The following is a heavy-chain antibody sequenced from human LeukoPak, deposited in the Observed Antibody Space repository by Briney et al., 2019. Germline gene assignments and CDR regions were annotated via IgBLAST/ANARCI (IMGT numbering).Heavy chain of an antibody. J-gene: IGHJ5*01. CDR3: ARASGSVIYYNSCDS. CDR1: GASLSSGSDY. V-gene: IGHV4-61*09. CDR2: IYSSGST. D-gene: IGHD3-10*01. Sequence: SETLSLTCTVSGASLSSGSDYWTWIRQPAGEGLEWIGQIYSSGSTNYSPSLTSRVTISADPSKNQFFLKINSVTAADTAVYYCARASGSVIYYNSCDSWGQGILVAVSS.